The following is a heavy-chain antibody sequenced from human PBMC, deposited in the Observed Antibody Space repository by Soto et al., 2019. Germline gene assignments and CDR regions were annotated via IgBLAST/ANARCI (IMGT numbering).Heavy chain of an antibody. CDR2: IRGFSPYT. CDR1: GFTFRTYT. CDR3: ARDRGYDAHDYYYNAMDV. D-gene: IGHD2-15*01. V-gene: IGHV3-21*01. Sequence: GGSLRLSCVASGFTFRTYTMSWVRQAPGKGLEWVSGIRGFSPYTFYAESVKGRFTISRDNAKNSLYLQMNSLGVEDTAVYYCARDRGYDAHDYYYNAMDVWGQGTTVTVSS. J-gene: IGHJ6*02.